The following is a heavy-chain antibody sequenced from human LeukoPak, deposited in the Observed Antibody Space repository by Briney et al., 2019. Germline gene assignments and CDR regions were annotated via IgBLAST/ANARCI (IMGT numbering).Heavy chain of an antibody. CDR2: MNPNSGNT. Sequence: ASVKVSCKASGYTFTSYDINWVRQATGQGLEWMGWMNPNSGNTGYAQKFQGRVTMTRNTSISTAYMELCSLRSEDTAVYYCARGPRYVWGSYRYGYWGQGTLVTVSS. D-gene: IGHD3-16*02. J-gene: IGHJ4*02. V-gene: IGHV1-8*01. CDR1: GYTFTSYD. CDR3: ARGPRYVWGSYRYGY.